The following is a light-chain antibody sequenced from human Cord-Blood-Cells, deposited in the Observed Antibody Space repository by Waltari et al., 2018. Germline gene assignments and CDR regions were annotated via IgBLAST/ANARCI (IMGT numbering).Light chain of an antibody. CDR3: QQRSNWPPLT. Sequence: EIVLTQSPATLSLSPRETATLSCRARQSVSSYLAWYQQKPGQAPRLLIYDASNRATGIPARFSGSGSGTDFTLTISSLEPEDFAVYYCQQRSNWPPLTFGGGTKVEIK. CDR1: QSVSSY. V-gene: IGKV3-11*01. J-gene: IGKJ4*01. CDR2: DAS.